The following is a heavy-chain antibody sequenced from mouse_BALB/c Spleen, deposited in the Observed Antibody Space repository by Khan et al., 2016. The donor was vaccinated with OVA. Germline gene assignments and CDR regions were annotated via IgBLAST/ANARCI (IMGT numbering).Heavy chain of an antibody. V-gene: IGHV2-9*02. D-gene: IGHD2-10*01. Sequence: VQLQESGPGLVAPSQSLSITCTVSGFSLSNYGVNWVRQPPGKGLEWLGIIWAGGSTNYNSALMSKLSIRKDNDKSQVVLKMNSLQTDDTAVYYCARETAYYGNYEAMDYWGQGTSVTVSS. CDR1: GFSLSNYG. CDR2: IWAGGST. J-gene: IGHJ4*01. CDR3: ARETAYYGNYEAMDY.